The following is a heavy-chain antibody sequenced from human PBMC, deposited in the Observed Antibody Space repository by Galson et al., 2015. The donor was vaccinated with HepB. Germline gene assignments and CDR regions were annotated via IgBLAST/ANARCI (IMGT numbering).Heavy chain of an antibody. CDR2: ISTNGTI. CDR1: GFTFSSYS. Sequence: SLRLSCAASGFTFSSYSLNWVRQAPGKGLEWVSYISTNGTIYYADSVKGRFTISRDNAKNSLYLQMNSLRAEDTAVYYCARGYSSGDYYYYGMDVWGQGTTVTVSS. D-gene: IGHD6-19*01. V-gene: IGHV3-48*04. CDR3: ARGYSSGDYYYYGMDV. J-gene: IGHJ6*02.